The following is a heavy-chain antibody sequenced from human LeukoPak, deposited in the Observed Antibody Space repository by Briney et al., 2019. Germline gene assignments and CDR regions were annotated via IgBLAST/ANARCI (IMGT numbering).Heavy chain of an antibody. D-gene: IGHD6-13*01. CDR1: GFTFSSYS. CDR2: ISSSISTI. J-gene: IGHJ4*02. V-gene: IGHV3-48*04. CDR3: AREAAASNNY. Sequence: GGSLRLSCAASGFTFSSYSMNWVRQAPGKGLEWVSYISSSISTIYYADSVKGRFTISRDNAKNSLYLQMNSLRAEDTAVYYCAREAAASNNYWGQGTPVTVSS.